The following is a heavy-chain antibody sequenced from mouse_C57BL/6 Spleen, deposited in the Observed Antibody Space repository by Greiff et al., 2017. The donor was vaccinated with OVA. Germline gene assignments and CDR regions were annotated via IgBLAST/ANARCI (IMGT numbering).Heavy chain of an antibody. CDR3: AKTAQVLAWFAD. CDR2: INPNNGGT. CDR1: GYTFTDYN. D-gene: IGHD3-2*02. V-gene: IGHV1-22*01. Sequence: EVQLQQSGPELVKPGASVKMSCKASGYTFTDYNMHWVKQSHGKSLEWIGYINPNNGGTSYNQKFKGKATLTVNKSSSTAYMELRSLTSEGSAVYYCAKTAQVLAWFADWGQGTLVTVSA. J-gene: IGHJ3*01.